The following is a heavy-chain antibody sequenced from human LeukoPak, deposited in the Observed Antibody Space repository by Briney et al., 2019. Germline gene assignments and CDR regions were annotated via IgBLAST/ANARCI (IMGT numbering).Heavy chain of an antibody. Sequence: GGSLRLSCAASGFTFSSYWMHWVRQAPGKGLVWVSRINSDGSSTSYADSVKGRFTISRDNAKNSLYLQMNSLRAEDTAVYYCARVYTSGWRNRIDYWGQGTLVTVSS. D-gene: IGHD6-19*01. CDR2: INSDGSST. J-gene: IGHJ4*02. V-gene: IGHV3-74*01. CDR1: GFTFSSYW. CDR3: ARVYTSGWRNRIDY.